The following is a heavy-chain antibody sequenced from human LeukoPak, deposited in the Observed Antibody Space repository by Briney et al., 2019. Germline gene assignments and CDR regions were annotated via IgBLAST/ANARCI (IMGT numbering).Heavy chain of an antibody. J-gene: IGHJ4*02. CDR3: ARANRGYLGFDY. CDR1: GYTFTGYC. V-gene: IGHV1-2*02. D-gene: IGHD2-15*01. Sequence: ASVKVSCKASGYTFTGYCMHWVRQAPGQGLEWMGWINPNSGGTNYAQKFQGRVTMTRDTSISTAYMELSRLRSDDTAVYHCARANRGYLGFDYWGQGTLVTVSS. CDR2: INPNSGGT.